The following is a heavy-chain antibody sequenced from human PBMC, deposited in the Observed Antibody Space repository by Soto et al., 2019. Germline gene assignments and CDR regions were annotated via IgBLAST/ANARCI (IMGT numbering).Heavy chain of an antibody. Sequence: LTCTVSGGSISSSSYYWGWIRQPPGKGLEWIGSIYYSGSTYYNPSLKSRVTISVDTSKNQFSLKLSSVTAADTAVYYCARARRAGGYYYYGMDVWGQGTPVTVSS. J-gene: IGHJ6*02. CDR3: ARARRAGGYYYYGMDV. D-gene: IGHD3-10*01. V-gene: IGHV4-39*01. CDR1: GGSISSSSYY. CDR2: IYYSGST.